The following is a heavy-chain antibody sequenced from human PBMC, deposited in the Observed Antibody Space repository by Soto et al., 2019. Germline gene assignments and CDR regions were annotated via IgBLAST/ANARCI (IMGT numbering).Heavy chain of an antibody. J-gene: IGHJ6*02. Sequence: QVQLVESGGGVVQPGRSLRLSCAASGFTFSSYAMHWVRQAPGKGLEWVAVISYDGSNKYYADSVKGRFTISRDNSKNTLYLQMNSLRAEDTAVYYCARRVVTPASYGMDVWGQGTTVTVSS. CDR1: GFTFSSYA. D-gene: IGHD2-21*02. V-gene: IGHV3-30-3*01. CDR2: ISYDGSNK. CDR3: ARRVVTPASYGMDV.